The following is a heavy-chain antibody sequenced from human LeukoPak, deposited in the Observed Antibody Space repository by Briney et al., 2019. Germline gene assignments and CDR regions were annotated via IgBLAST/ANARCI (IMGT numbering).Heavy chain of an antibody. D-gene: IGHD3-10*01. Sequence: SETLSLTCTVSGGSISSGGYYWSWIRQPPGKGLEWIGYIYHSGSTYYNPSLKSRVTISVDRSKNQFSLKLSSVTAADTAVYYCARDSLRITMVRGVISLWGQGTLVTVSS. CDR3: ARDSLRITMVRGVISL. V-gene: IGHV4-30-2*01. J-gene: IGHJ4*02. CDR1: GGSISSGGYY. CDR2: IYHSGST.